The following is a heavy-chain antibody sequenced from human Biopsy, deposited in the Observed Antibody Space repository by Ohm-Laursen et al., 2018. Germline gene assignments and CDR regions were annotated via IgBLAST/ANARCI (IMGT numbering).Heavy chain of an antibody. CDR3: ARHDLSDSWSGYPNFFDR. CDR2: IYHTGTT. Sequence: SDTLSLTCTVSADSLVFESNYWSWIRQPPGKGLEWIGYIYHTGTTYYNPSLKNRVNILIDTSKSQFSLSLKTVTAADTAVYYCARHDLSDSWSGYPNFFDRWGQGTLVTVSS. V-gene: IGHV4-61*01. J-gene: IGHJ5*02. D-gene: IGHD3-3*01. CDR1: ADSLVFESNY.